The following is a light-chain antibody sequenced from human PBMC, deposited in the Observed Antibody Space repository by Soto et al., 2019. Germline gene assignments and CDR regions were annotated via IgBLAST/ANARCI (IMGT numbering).Light chain of an antibody. J-gene: IGLJ3*02. CDR3: SSYTSSSTPGV. CDR2: EVS. Sequence: QSALTQPASVSGSPGQSITISCTGTSNDVGGYNYVSWYQQHPGKAPKLMIYEVSNRPSGVSNRFSGSKSGNTASLTISGLQAEDEADYYCSSYTSSSTPGVFGGGTKLTVL. CDR1: SNDVGGYNY. V-gene: IGLV2-14*01.